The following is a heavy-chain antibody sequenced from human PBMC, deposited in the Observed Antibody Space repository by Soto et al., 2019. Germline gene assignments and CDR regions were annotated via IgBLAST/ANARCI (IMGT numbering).Heavy chain of an antibody. V-gene: IGHV4-59*01. J-gene: IGHJ4*02. D-gene: IGHD1-7*01. CDR2: IYYSGST. Sequence: SETLSLTCTVSGGSINSYYWSWIRQPPGKGLEWIGYIYYSGSTNYNPSLKSRVTISVDTSKNQFSLKLSSVTAADTAVYYCARRYGTTFDYWGQGTLVTVSS. CDR1: GGSINSYY. CDR3: ARRYGTTFDY.